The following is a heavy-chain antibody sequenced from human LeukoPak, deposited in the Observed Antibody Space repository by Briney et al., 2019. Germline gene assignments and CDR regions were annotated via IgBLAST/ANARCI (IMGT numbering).Heavy chain of an antibody. CDR2: ITGDGGRT. D-gene: IGHD6-19*01. CDR3: AREGPIAVAGYFDY. J-gene: IGHJ4*02. V-gene: IGHV3-43*02. CDR1: GFTFDDYA. Sequence: GASLRLSCEASGFTFDDYAMHWVRQAPGKGLEWVSLITGDGGRTYFADSVKGRFTISRDNRKNSLYLQMNSPRTDDTALYYCAREGPIAVAGYFDYWGQATLVTASS.